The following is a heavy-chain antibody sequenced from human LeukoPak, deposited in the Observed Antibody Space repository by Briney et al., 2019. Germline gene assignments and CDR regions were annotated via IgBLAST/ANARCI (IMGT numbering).Heavy chain of an antibody. CDR3: ARRFTPLPEYCSSTSCYWSYFDY. D-gene: IGHD2-2*01. Sequence: ASVKVSCKASGYTFTSYGISWVRQAPGQGLEWMGWISAYNGYTNYAQKLQGRVTMTTDTSTSTAYMELRSLRSDDTAVYYCARRFTPLPEYCSSTSCYWSYFDYWGQGTLVTVSS. CDR2: ISAYNGYT. V-gene: IGHV1-18*01. CDR1: GYTFTSYG. J-gene: IGHJ4*02.